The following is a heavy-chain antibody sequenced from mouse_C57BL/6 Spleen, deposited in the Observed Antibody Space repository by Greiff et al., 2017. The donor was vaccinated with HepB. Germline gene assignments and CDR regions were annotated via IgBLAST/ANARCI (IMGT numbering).Heavy chain of an antibody. V-gene: IGHV1-54*01. D-gene: IGHD1-1*01. CDR2: INPGSGGT. J-gene: IGHJ1*03. Sequence: VQLQQSGAELVRPGTSVKLSCKASGYAFTNYLIEWVKQRPGQGLEWIGVINPGSGGTNYNEKFKGKATLTADKSSSTAYMQLSSLTSEDSAVYFCARRDYGSSYWYFDVWGTGTTVTVSS. CDR1: GYAFTNYL. CDR3: ARRDYGSSYWYFDV.